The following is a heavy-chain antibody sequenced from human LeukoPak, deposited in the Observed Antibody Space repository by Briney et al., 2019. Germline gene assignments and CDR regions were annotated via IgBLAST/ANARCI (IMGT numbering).Heavy chain of an antibody. V-gene: IGHV4-39*07. CDR3: ARVEWELMGVNWFDP. D-gene: IGHD1-26*01. CDR1: GGSISSSSYY. J-gene: IGHJ5*02. CDR2: IYYSGST. Sequence: SETLSLTCTVSGGSISSSSYYWGWIRQPPGKGLEWIGSIYYSGSTYYNPSLKSRVTISVDTSKNQFSLKLSSVTAADTAVYYCARVEWELMGVNWFDPCGQGTLVTVSS.